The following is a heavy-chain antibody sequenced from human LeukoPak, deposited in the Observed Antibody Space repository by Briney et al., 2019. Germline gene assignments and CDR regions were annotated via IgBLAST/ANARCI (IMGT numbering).Heavy chain of an antibody. D-gene: IGHD2-2*03. J-gene: IGHJ5*02. CDR1: GYTFTGYY. CDR2: INPNSGGT. V-gene: IGHV1-2*02. Sequence: ASVKVSCKASGYTFTGYYMHWVRQAPGQGLEWMGWINPNSGGTNYAQKFQGRVTMTRDTSISTAYMELSRLRSDDTAVYYCASVGYCSSTSCSLYNWFDPWGQGTLVTVSS. CDR3: ASVGYCSSTSCSLYNWFDP.